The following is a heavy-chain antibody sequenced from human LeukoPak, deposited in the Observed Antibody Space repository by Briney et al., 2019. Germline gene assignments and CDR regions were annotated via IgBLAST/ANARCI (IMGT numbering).Heavy chain of an antibody. Sequence: GASVKVSCKASGYTFTSYDINWVRQATGQGLEWMGWMNPNSGNTGYAQKFQGRVTMTRNTSISTAYMELSSLRSEDTAVYYCARVPSYSSSPTLDYGMDVWGRGTTVTVSS. J-gene: IGHJ6*02. CDR1: GYTFTSYD. D-gene: IGHD6-13*01. CDR2: MNPNSGNT. CDR3: ARVPSYSSSPTLDYGMDV. V-gene: IGHV1-8*01.